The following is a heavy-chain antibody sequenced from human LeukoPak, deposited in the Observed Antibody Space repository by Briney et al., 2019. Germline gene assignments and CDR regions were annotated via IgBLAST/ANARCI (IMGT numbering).Heavy chain of an antibody. CDR3: AREGPYCTTGVCYADY. CDR1: GGSFSGYY. J-gene: IGHJ4*02. CDR2: INHSGST. V-gene: IGHV4-34*01. D-gene: IGHD2-8*01. Sequence: SETLSLTRAVYGGSFSGYYWSWIRQPPGKGLEWIGEINHSGSTNYNPSLKSRVTISVDTSKNQFSLKLSSVTAADTAVYYCAREGPYCTTGVCYADYWGQGTLVTVSS.